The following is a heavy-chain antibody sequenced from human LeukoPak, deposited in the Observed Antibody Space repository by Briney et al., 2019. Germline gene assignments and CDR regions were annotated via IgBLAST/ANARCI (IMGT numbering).Heavy chain of an antibody. CDR3: ARDINPMIRGAFDP. D-gene: IGHD3-10*01. CDR1: GFTFSGYW. Sequence: PGGSLRLSCAASGFTFSGYWMTWVRQAPGKGLEWVANIKQDGSEKYYVDSVKGRFTISRDNAKNSLYLQMNSLRAADTAVYYCARDINPMIRGAFDPWGQGTLVTVSS. CDR2: IKQDGSEK. V-gene: IGHV3-7*01. J-gene: IGHJ5*02.